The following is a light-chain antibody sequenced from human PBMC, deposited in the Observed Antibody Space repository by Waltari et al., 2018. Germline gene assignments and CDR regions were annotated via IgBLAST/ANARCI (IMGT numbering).Light chain of an antibody. Sequence: QSALTQPRSVSGSPGQSVTISCTGTSSDVGGYNFVSWSQQHPGKAPKLIVYSVNKRPSGVPDRFSGSKSGNTASLTISGLQAEDEADYYCCSYAGSYTPWVFGGGTKVTVL. J-gene: IGLJ3*02. V-gene: IGLV2-11*01. CDR2: SVN. CDR1: SSDVGGYNF. CDR3: CSYAGSYTPWV.